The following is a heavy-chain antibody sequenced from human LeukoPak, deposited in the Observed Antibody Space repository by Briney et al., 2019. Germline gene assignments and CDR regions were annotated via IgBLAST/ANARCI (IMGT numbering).Heavy chain of an antibody. V-gene: IGHV3-48*03. CDR3: ARELAVPATGD. J-gene: IGHJ4*02. Sequence: PGGSLRLSCAASGFTFSSYEMNWVRQAPGKGLEWVSYISSSGSTIYYADSVKGRFTVSRDNAKKSLYLQMNRLRAEDTAVYYCARELAVPATGDWGQGTLVTVSS. CDR1: GFTFSSYE. D-gene: IGHD2-15*01. CDR2: ISSSGSTI.